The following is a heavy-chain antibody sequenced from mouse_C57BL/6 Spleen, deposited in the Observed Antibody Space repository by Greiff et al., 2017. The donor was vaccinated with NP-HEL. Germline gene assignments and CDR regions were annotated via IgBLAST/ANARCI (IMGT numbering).Heavy chain of an antibody. CDR1: GYTFTSYW. D-gene: IGHD1-1*01. Sequence: VQLQQPGAELVMPGASVKLSCKASGYTFTSYWMHWVKQRPGQGLEWIGEIDPSDSYTNYNQKFKGKSTLTVDKSSSTAYMQLSSLTSEDSAVYYCARGGLLRDYAMDYWGQGTSVTVSS. CDR3: ARGGLLRDYAMDY. J-gene: IGHJ4*01. V-gene: IGHV1-69*01. CDR2: IDPSDSYT.